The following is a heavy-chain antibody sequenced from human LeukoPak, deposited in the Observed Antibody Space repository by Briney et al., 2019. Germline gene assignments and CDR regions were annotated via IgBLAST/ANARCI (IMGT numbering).Heavy chain of an antibody. V-gene: IGHV3-9*01. Sequence: GRSLRLSCIASGFTFDEYAMHWVRQAPGKGLEWVSGISWNSGNIDYADSVKGRFTISRDNAKNSLYLQMNSLRPEDTALYYCTKNHYYYGSGSYSSFDYWGQGTLVTVSS. CDR2: ISWNSGNI. J-gene: IGHJ4*02. CDR1: GFTFDEYA. D-gene: IGHD3-10*01. CDR3: TKNHYYYGSGSYSSFDY.